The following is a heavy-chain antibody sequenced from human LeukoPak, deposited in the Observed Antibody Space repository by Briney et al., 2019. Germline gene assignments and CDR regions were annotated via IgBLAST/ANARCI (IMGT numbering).Heavy chain of an antibody. J-gene: IGHJ3*02. CDR3: AKDMYYGGNGAFDI. Sequence: PGGSLRLSCAASGFTFSGHNMNWVRQAPGKGLEWISFVSISSGTIYYADSVKGRFTISRDNAKNSLYLQMNSLRAEDTALYYCAKDMYYGGNGAFDIWGQGAMVTVSS. V-gene: IGHV3-48*04. D-gene: IGHD4-23*01. CDR1: GFTFSGHN. CDR2: VSISSGTI.